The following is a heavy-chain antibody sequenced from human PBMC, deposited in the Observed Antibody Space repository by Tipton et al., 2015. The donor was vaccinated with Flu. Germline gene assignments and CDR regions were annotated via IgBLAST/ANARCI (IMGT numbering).Heavy chain of an antibody. CDR3: TRDTYTDNFYYYGMAV. D-gene: IGHD5-24*01. V-gene: IGHV3-9*01. CDR1: GFTFDNYV. J-gene: IGHJ6*02. CDR2: ISGDSGPI. Sequence: QLVQSGGGLVQPGRSLRLSCAASGFTFDNYVMNWVRQAPGKGLEWVSGISGDSGPIGYVDSVQGRFTISRDNAKRSVHLLKNSLRIEDTAVYYCTRDTYTDNFYYYGMAVWGQGTTVTVAS.